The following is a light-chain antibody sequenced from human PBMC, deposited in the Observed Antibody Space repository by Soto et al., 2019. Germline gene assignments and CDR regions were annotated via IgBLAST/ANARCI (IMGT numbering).Light chain of an antibody. Sequence: QSVLTQSPSASASLGASVTLTCTLSSGHSSYAIAWPQQHPEKGPRYLMKLNSAGSHSKGDGIPDRFSGSSSGAERYLTISSLQSEDEADYYCQTWGTGIQVFGGGTKLTVL. CDR3: QTWGTGIQV. J-gene: IGLJ2*01. V-gene: IGLV4-69*01. CDR2: LNSAGSH. CDR1: SGHSSYA.